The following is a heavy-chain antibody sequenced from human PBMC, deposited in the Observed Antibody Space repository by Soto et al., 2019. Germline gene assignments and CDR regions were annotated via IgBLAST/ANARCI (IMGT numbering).Heavy chain of an antibody. D-gene: IGHD1-26*01. J-gene: IGHJ4*02. Sequence: QVQLQESGPGLVKPSGTLSLTCAVFGGSISNSNWWTWVRQPPGKGLDWIGEIVHSGSTNDNSSLMGRVTISVDKANNQFSLKLSSVTAADTAVYYCAHRPIVGAAIWGPGTLVNVSS. CDR3: AHRPIVGAAI. CDR1: GGSISNSNW. V-gene: IGHV4-4*02. CDR2: IVHSGST.